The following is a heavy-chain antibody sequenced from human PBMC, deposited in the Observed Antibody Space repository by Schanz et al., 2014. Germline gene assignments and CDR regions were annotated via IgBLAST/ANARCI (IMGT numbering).Heavy chain of an antibody. CDR2: VSRSTPDI. J-gene: IGHJ4*02. Sequence: EVQLVESGGGLVQPGGSLRLSCTASGFTFSSYSMNWVRQAPGKGLEWVSYVSRSTPDIYYADSVKGRFTISGDSSKYTVYLQMNSLRADDTAVYYCARGGPAYYFDDWGQGTLVTVSS. CDR3: ARGGPAYYFDD. CDR1: GFTFSSYS. V-gene: IGHV3-48*01.